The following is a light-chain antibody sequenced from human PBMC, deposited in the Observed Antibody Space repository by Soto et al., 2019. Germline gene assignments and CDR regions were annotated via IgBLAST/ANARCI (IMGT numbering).Light chain of an antibody. CDR2: WAS. V-gene: IGKV4-1*01. Sequence: DIVMTQSPDSLAVSLGERASINCKSSQSVLHNSNNYNYLSWYQQKPGQPPKLLIYWASTRESGVPDRFSGNGSGTDFTLTISSLQAEDVAVYYCQQYFLIPHTFGQGTKLEIK. CDR3: QQYFLIPHT. CDR1: QSVLHNSNNYNY. J-gene: IGKJ2*01.